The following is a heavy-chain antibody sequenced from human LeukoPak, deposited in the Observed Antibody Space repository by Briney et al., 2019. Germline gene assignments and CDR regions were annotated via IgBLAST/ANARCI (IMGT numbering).Heavy chain of an antibody. CDR3: AKGPSSTYYYYYYFNV. CDR1: GYTFTSYG. D-gene: IGHD6-6*01. V-gene: IGHV1-18*01. CDR2: ISAYSGNT. J-gene: IGHJ6*03. Sequence: ASVKVSCKASGYTFTSYGISWVRQAPGQGLEWMGWISAYSGNTNYAQKLQGRVTMTTDTSTSTAYMELRSLRSDDTAVYYCAKGPSSTYYYYYYFNVWGKGTTVTVSS.